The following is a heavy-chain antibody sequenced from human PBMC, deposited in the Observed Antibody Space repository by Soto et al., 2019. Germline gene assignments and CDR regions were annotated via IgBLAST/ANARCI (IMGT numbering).Heavy chain of an antibody. Sequence: PGGSVRLSCAASDFTFSSAWMNCVRQAPGKGLEWVGRIKSKTDGGTTDYAAPVKGRFTISRDDSKNTLYLQMNSLKTEDTAVYYCTTEVVTIFGVVILAPRDYWGQGTLVTVSS. CDR2: IKSKTDGGTT. CDR1: DFTFSSAW. V-gene: IGHV3-15*07. D-gene: IGHD3-3*01. J-gene: IGHJ4*02. CDR3: TTEVVTIFGVVILAPRDY.